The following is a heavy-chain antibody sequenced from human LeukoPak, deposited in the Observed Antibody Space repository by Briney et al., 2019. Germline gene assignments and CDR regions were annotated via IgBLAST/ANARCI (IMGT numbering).Heavy chain of an antibody. CDR3: ARGQHRWDYSHNLMSF. V-gene: IGHV3-66*01. D-gene: IGHD4-11*01. CDR2: IYSGGST. CDR1: EFSVGSNY. J-gene: IGHJ3*01. Sequence: GGSLRLSCAASEFSVGSNYMTWVRQAPGKGLEWVSLIYSGGSTYYADSVKGRFTISRDNSKNTLYLLMNSLRADDTAVYYCARGQHRWDYSHNLMSFWGQGTLVTVSS.